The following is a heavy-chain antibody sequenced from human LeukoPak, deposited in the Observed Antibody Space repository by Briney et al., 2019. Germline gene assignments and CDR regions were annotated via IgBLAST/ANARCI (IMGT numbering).Heavy chain of an antibody. V-gene: IGHV3-30*03. D-gene: IGHD7-27*01. Sequence: PGGSLRLSCAASGFSFSNYGIHWVRQAPGKGLEWVALISYEGSIKYYADSVKGRFTLSRDNSKNTVYLQMNSLRPDDTAVYYCATDGLGLSGAVDYWGQGTLVTVSS. CDR1: GFSFSNYG. J-gene: IGHJ4*02. CDR3: ATDGLGLSGAVDY. CDR2: ISYEGSIK.